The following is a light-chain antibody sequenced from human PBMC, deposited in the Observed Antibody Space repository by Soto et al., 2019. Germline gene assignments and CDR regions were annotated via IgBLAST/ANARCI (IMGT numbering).Light chain of an antibody. V-gene: IGKV3-20*01. Sequence: EIVLTQSPATLSLSPGERATLSCRASQSVTTNYLAWYQQKPGQAPSLLIYGASSRATGIPDRFSGSGSGTDFTLTISRLEPEDFAVYYCQQYGSSPLTFGGGTKVEIK. CDR2: GAS. J-gene: IGKJ4*01. CDR1: QSVTTNY. CDR3: QQYGSSPLT.